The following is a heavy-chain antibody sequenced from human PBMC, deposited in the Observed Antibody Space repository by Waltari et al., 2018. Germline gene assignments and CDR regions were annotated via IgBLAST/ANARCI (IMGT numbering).Heavy chain of an antibody. V-gene: IGHV2-5*02. CDR3: AHSTGGYCSGGSCYAFDY. D-gene: IGHD2-15*01. Sequence: QITLKESGPTLVKPTQTLTLTCTFSGFSLSTSGVGVGWIRQPPGKALEWLALIYWDDDKRYSPSLKSSLTITKDTSKNQVVLTMTNMDPLDTATYYCAHSTGGYCSGGSCYAFDYWGQGTLVTVSS. CDR1: GFSLSTSGVG. CDR2: IYWDDDK. J-gene: IGHJ4*02.